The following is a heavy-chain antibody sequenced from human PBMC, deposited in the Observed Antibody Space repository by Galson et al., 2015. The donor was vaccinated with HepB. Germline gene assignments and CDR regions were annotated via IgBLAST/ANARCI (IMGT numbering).Heavy chain of an antibody. CDR1: GFTFSSYW. V-gene: IGHV3-7*05. Sequence: SLRLSCAASGFTFSSYWMIWIRQAPGKGLEWVANIKQDGSEKFYVDSVKGRFTISRDNAKNSLYLQMNSLRAEDTAVYYCARDLITVGNHDVFDIWGQGTMVTVSS. CDR3: ARDLITVGNHDVFDI. CDR2: IKQDGSEK. J-gene: IGHJ3*02. D-gene: IGHD6-19*01.